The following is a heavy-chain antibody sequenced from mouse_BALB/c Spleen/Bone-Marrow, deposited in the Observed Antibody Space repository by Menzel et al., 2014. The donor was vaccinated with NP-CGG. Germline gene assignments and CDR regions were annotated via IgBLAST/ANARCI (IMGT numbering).Heavy chain of an antibody. J-gene: IGHJ2*01. CDR2: INPNNGGT. CDR3: ARGWLLRHYFDY. D-gene: IGHD2-3*01. V-gene: IGHV1-18*01. Sequence: EAQLQQSGPELVKPGASVKISCKTSGYTFTEYTMHWVKQSHVKSLEWIGGINPNNGGTSYNQKFKGKATWTVDKSSSTAYMELRSLTSEDSAVYYCARGWLLRHYFDYWGQGTTLTVSS. CDR1: GYTFTEYT.